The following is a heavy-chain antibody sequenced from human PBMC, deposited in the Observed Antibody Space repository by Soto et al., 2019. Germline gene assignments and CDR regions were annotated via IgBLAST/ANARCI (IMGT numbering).Heavy chain of an antibody. CDR2: IDSSGTA. V-gene: IGHV4-39*01. D-gene: IGHD4-17*01. CDR1: GGSVSSGDFS. Sequence: QLRLQESGPRLLKPSETLSLTCVVSGGSVSSGDFSWGWIRQPPGKGPEWVATIDSSGTASYNPSLHSRVSISLDTSRNEISMELTSVTATDTSLYYSVRLPPTVTPGKNFYFYMDVWGQGATVIVSS. J-gene: IGHJ6*03. CDR3: VRLPPTVTPGKNFYFYMDV.